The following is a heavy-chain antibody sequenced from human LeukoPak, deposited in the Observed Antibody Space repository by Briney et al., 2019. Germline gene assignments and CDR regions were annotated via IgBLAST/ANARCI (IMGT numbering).Heavy chain of an antibody. CDR1: GYSFTSYW. V-gene: IGHV5-51*03. J-gene: IGHJ5*02. D-gene: IGHD2-2*01. Sequence: GESLTISCKGSGYSFTSYWIGWVRQMPGKGLEGMGIIYPGDSDTRYSPSFQGQVTISADKSISTAYLQWSSLKASDTAMYYCAREYCSSTSCQKAYRNWFDPWGQGTLVTVSS. CDR2: IYPGDSDT. CDR3: AREYCSSTSCQKAYRNWFDP.